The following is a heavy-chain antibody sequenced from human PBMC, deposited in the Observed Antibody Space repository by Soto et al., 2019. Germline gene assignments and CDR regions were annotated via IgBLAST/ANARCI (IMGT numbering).Heavy chain of an antibody. CDR3: ARELRRGVIRMDV. V-gene: IGHV3-11*01. CDR2: ISSSGSTI. Sequence: GGSLRLSCAASGFTFSDYYMSWIRQAPGKGLEWVSYISSSGSTIYYADSVKGRFTISRDNAKNSLYLQMNSLRAEDTAVYYCARELRRGVIRMDVWGKGTTVTVSS. CDR1: GFTFSDYY. J-gene: IGHJ6*04. D-gene: IGHD3-10*01.